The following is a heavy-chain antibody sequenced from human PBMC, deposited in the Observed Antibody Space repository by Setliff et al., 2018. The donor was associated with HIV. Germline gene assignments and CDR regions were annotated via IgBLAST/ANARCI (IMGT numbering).Heavy chain of an antibody. V-gene: IGHV4-34*01. CDR3: ARGQGCGGGCHYAFEM. Sequence: ETLSLTCAVYGGSFGAYYWTWIRQPPGKGLEWIGEINRSGNTKYNPSLKSRVTISVDMSKNQFSLNLNSVTAADTAVYYCARGQGCGGGCHYAFEMWGQGTMVTVSS. D-gene: IGHD2-21*02. CDR1: GGSFGAYY. CDR2: INRSGNT. J-gene: IGHJ3*02.